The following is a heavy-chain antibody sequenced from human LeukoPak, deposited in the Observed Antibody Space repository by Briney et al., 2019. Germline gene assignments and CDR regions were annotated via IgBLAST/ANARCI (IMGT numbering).Heavy chain of an antibody. CDR1: GFIFSTYA. V-gene: IGHV3-30*04. J-gene: IGHJ3*02. CDR2: TSYDGSTN. D-gene: IGHD4-11*01. CDR3: ARAENDYTDYSDAFNI. Sequence: PGGSLRLSCAASGFIFSTYAMHWVRQPPGKGLDWVAVTSYDGSTNYYSDSVQGRFTISRDNSKNTLFLQMNSLRDEDTAVYYCARAENDYTDYSDAFNIWGQGTMVTVS.